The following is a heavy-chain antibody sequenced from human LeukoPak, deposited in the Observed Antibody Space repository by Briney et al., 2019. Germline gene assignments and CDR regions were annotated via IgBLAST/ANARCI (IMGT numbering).Heavy chain of an antibody. Sequence: GGSLRLSCAASGFTVSSNYMSWVRQAPGKGLEWVSVIYSGGSTYYADSVKGRFTISRDNSKNTLYLQMNSLRAEDTAVYYCAKVDGYYYDSSGYRVLDYWGQGTLVTVSS. CDR1: GFTVSSNY. V-gene: IGHV3-53*01. J-gene: IGHJ4*02. CDR3: AKVDGYYYDSSGYRVLDY. D-gene: IGHD3-22*01. CDR2: IYSGGST.